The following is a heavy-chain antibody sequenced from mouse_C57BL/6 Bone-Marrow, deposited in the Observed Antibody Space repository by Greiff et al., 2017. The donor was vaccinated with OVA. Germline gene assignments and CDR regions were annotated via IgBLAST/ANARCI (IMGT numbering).Heavy chain of an antibody. CDR3: ARSVHYGNVSD. Sequence: QVQLQQPGAELVRPGSSVKLSCKASGYTFTSYWMDWVKQRPGPGLEWIGNIYPSDSETHYNQKFKDKATLTVDKSSSTAYMQLSSLTSEDSAVYNSARSVHYGNVSDWGQGTTLTDSS. CDR1: GYTFTSYW. D-gene: IGHD2-1*01. J-gene: IGHJ2*01. V-gene: IGHV1-61*01. CDR2: IYPSDSET.